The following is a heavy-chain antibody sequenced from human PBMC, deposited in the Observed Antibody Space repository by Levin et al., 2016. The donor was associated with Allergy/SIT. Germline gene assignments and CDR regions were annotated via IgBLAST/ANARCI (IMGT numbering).Heavy chain of an antibody. V-gene: IGHV4-39*01. D-gene: IGHD3-16*01. Sequence: SETLSLTCTVSGGSISSSSYYWGWIRQPPGKGLEWIGSIYYSGSTYYNPSLKSRVTISVDTSKNQFSLKLSSVTAADTAVYYCARLKRFGVDYWGQGTLVTVSS. CDR1: GGSISSSSYY. CDR3: ARLKRFGVDY. J-gene: IGHJ4*02. CDR2: IYYSGST.